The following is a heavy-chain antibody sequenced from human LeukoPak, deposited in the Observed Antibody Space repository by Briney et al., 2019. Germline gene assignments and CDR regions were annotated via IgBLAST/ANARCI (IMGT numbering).Heavy chain of an antibody. CDR1: GYTFTSYG. CDR2: ISAYNGNT. J-gene: IGHJ5*02. V-gene: IGHV1-18*01. D-gene: IGHD6-19*01. Sequence: ASVKVSCKASGYTFTSYGISWVRQAPGQGLEWMGWISAYNGNTNYAQKPQGRVTMTTDTSTSTAYMELRSLRSDDTAVYYCARDLQNNPVAARSWFDPWGQGTLVTVSS. CDR3: ARDLQNNPVAARSWFDP.